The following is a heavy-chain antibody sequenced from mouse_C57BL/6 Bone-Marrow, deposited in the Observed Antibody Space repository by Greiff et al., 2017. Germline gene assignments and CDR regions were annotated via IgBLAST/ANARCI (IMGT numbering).Heavy chain of an antibody. CDR2: IYPGSGST. J-gene: IGHJ3*01. Sequence: QVQLQQPGAELVKPGASVKMYCKASGYTFTSYWITWVKQRPGQGLEWIGDIYPGSGSTNYNEKFKSKATLTVDTSSSTAYMQLSSLTSEDSAVYYCARRGAITPLAYWGQGTLVTVSA. V-gene: IGHV1-55*01. CDR3: ARRGAITPLAY. CDR1: GYTFTSYW. D-gene: IGHD1-1*01.